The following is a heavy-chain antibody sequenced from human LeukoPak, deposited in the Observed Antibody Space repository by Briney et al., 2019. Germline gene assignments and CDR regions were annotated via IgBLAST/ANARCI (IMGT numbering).Heavy chain of an antibody. CDR3: ARDRLDSSSWYVPAVWGHWFDP. CDR2: IYYSGST. Sequence: SETLSLTCTVSGGSISSYYWSWIREPPGKGLEWIGYIYYSGSTNYNPSLKSRVTISVDTSKNQFSLKLSSVTAADTAVYYCARDRLDSSSWYVPAVWGHWFDPWGQGTLFTVSS. V-gene: IGHV4-59*01. D-gene: IGHD6-13*01. CDR1: GGSISSYY. J-gene: IGHJ5*02.